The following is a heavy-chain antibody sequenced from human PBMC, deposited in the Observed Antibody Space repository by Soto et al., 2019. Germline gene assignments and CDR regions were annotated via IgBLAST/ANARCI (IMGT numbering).Heavy chain of an antibody. D-gene: IGHD6-19*01. CDR3: SRDGRRSSGWEAFYI. J-gene: IGHJ3*02. V-gene: IGHV1-69*06. Sequence: QVQLVQSGAEVKKPGSSVKVSCKASGGTFSSYAISWVRQAPGQGLEWMGGIIPIFGTANYAQKFQGRVTITADKTQSIGYMELSSLRSEDTAVYFCSRDGRRSSGWEAFYIWGQGKMVTVSS. CDR2: IIPIFGTA. CDR1: GGTFSSYA.